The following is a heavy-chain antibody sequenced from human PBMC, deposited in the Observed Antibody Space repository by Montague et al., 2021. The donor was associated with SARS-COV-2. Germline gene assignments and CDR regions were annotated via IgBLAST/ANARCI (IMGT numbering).Heavy chain of an antibody. D-gene: IGHD3-10*01. J-gene: IGHJ6*03. CDR3: ARLRDGVVPSPILGVGPYYSYYYMDV. V-gene: IGHV4-34*01. Sequence: SETLSLTCAVHGTSFSGYYWNWIRQPPGKGLEWLGEINHGGSTKXSPSLKSRLTISADTSKNQFSLKLTSVAAADTAVYYCARLRDGVVPSPILGVGPYYSYYYMDVWGRGTTVTVSS. CDR2: INHGGST. CDR1: GTSFSGYY.